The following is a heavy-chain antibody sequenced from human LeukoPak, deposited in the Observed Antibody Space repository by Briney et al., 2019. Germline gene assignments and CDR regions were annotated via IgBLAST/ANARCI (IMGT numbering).Heavy chain of an antibody. CDR2: IYYSGST. V-gene: IGHV4-39*01. D-gene: IGHD3-10*01. CDR3: ARHLYYGSVSYYYYYMDV. Sequence: SETLSLTCTVSGGSISSSSYYWGWIRQPPGKGLEWIGSIYYSGSTYYNPSLKSRVTISVDTSKNQFSLKLSSVTAADTAVYYCARHLYYGSVSYYYYYMDVWGKGTTVTVSS. J-gene: IGHJ6*03. CDR1: GGSISSSSYY.